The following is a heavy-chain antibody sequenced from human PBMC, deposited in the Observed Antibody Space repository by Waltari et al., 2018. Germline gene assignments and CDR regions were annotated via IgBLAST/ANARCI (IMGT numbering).Heavy chain of an antibody. CDR3: ARVPRIAVRGGDNWFDP. J-gene: IGHJ5*02. V-gene: IGHV3-23*01. CDR2: ISGSGGVT. Sequence: EVQLLESGGTLAQPGGSLILSCAASGFTFNKYAMPWVRQAPGKGLEWISLISGSGGVTYYEDSIKGRFIISRDNSNSTLYLQMNSLRADDTAVYYCARVPRIAVRGGDNWFDPWGQGTRVTVAS. D-gene: IGHD3-10*01. CDR1: GFTFNKYA.